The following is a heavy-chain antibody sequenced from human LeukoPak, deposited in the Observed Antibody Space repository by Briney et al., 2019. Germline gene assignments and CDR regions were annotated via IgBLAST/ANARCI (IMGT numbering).Heavy chain of an antibody. CDR2: ISYDGSNK. D-gene: IGHD2-2*01. CDR1: GFTFSSYG. Sequence: GGSLRLSCAASGFTFSSYGMHWVRPAPGKGLGWVAVISYDGSNKYYANSVEARFTISRDNSKNTLYLQMNSLRAEDTAVYYCAKSRGVVPAAPLGYWGQGTLVTVSS. V-gene: IGHV3-30*18. J-gene: IGHJ4*02. CDR3: AKSRGVVPAAPLGY.